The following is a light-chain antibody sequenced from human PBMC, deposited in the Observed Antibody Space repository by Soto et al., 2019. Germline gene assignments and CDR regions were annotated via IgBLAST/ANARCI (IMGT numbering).Light chain of an antibody. CDR1: SSDVGGYNY. Sequence: QSALTQPPSASGSPGQSVTISCTGTSSDVGGYNYVSWYQQHPGKAPKLMIYEVSKRPSGVPDRFSGSKSGNTASLTVSGLKAECEADYYCSSYAGSNNLYVFGTGTKLSVL. V-gene: IGLV2-8*01. J-gene: IGLJ1*01. CDR3: SSYAGSNNLYV. CDR2: EVS.